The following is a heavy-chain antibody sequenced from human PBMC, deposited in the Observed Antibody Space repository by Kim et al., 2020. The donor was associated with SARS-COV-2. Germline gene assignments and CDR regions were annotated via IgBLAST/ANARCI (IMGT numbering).Heavy chain of an antibody. D-gene: IGHD6-13*01. CDR3: TRIASAVGTSDS. V-gene: IGHV3-49*02. J-gene: IGHJ4*02. Sequence: EYAASVKGRFTASRDNSKAIAYLQMNSLKTEDTAVYYCTRIASAVGTSDSWGQGTLVTVSS.